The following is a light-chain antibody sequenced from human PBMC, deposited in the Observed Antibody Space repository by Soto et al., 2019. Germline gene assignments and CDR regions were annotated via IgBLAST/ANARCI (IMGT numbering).Light chain of an antibody. CDR2: DVS. CDR3: FSSAGRFSFV. J-gene: IGLJ1*01. V-gene: IGLV2-11*01. Sequence: QSALTQPRSVSGSPGQSVTISCTGTSSDVGAYNYVSWYQQHPDKAPKLMIYDVSKRPSGVPDRFSGSKSDNTAYLTISGLQAEDEADYFCFSSAGRFSFVFGTGTKLTVL. CDR1: SSDVGAYNY.